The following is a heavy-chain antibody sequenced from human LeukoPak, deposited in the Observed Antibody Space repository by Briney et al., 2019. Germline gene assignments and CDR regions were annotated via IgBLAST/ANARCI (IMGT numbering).Heavy chain of an antibody. CDR1: GFSLRTSGVG. CDR3: AHRYSYSSGWNPLDY. D-gene: IGHD6-19*01. CDR2: IYWDDDK. J-gene: IGHJ4*02. Sequence: SGPTLVKPTQTLTLTCTFSGFSLRTSGVGVGWIRQPPGKALEWLALIYWDDDKRYSPSLKSRLTITKDTSKNQVVLTMTNMDPVDTATYYCAHRYSYSSGWNPLDYWGQGTLVTVSS. V-gene: IGHV2-5*02.